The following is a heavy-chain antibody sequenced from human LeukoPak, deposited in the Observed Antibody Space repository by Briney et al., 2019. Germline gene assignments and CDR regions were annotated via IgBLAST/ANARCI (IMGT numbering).Heavy chain of an antibody. V-gene: IGHV3-21*01. CDR1: GFTFSSYS. CDR2: ISSSSSYI. J-gene: IGHJ4*02. CDR3: ARDEPEGVGAITY. Sequence: GGSLRLSCAASGFTFSSYSMNWVRQAPGKGLEWVSSISSSSSYIYYADSVKGRFTISRDNAKNSLYLQMNSLRAEDTAVYYCARDEPEGVGAITYWGEGTLVTVSS. D-gene: IGHD1-26*01.